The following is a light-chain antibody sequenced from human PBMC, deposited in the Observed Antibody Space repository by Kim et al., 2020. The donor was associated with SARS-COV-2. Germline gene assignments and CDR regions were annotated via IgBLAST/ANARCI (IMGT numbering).Light chain of an antibody. CDR1: SSNVGSYNL. CDR3: CSYAGVNVI. Sequence: PGQSITISCTGTSSNVGSYNLVSWYQQHPAKAPKLMIYEVSKRPSGVSNRFSGSKSGNTASLTISGLQAEDEADYYCCSYAGVNVIFGGGTQLTVL. V-gene: IGLV2-23*02. CDR2: EVS. J-gene: IGLJ2*01.